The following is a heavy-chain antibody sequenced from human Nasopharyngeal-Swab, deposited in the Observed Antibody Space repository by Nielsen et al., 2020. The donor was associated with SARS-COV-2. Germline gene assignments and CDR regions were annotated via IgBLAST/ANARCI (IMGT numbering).Heavy chain of an antibody. CDR2: IANRYDDT. D-gene: IGHD1-7*01. Sequence: GESLKISCAASGFIFSTCAMSWFRQAPGQGLEWVSTIANRYDDTYYSDSVKGRFTISRDNSKNTLYLQMNSLRAEDTAVYYCAKGKGSGTVDWFDPWGQGTLVTVSS. J-gene: IGHJ5*02. CDR1: GFIFSTCA. CDR3: AKGKGSGTVDWFDP. V-gene: IGHV3-23*01.